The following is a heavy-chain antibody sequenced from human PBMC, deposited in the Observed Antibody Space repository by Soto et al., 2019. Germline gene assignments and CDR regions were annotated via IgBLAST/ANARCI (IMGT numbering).Heavy chain of an antibody. CDR2: INAGNGNT. V-gene: IGHV1-3*01. CDR3: ARPTRYYYDSSGQSAWFDP. CDR1: TFTDSA. J-gene: IGHJ5*02. Sequence: TFTDSAEHWARQAPGQRSGWMGWINAGNGNTKYSQKFQGRVTITADESTSTAYMELSSLRSEDTAVYYCARPTRYYYDSSGQSAWFDPWGQGTLVTVSS. D-gene: IGHD3-22*01.